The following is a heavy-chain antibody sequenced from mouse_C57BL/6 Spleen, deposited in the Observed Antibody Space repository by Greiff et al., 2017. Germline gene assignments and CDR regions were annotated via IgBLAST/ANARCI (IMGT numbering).Heavy chain of an antibody. CDR3: ARDWGYCSSVLAD. CDR1: GFTFSSYA. J-gene: IGHJ3*01. Sequence: EVQLVESGGGLVKPGGSLKLSCAASGFTFSSYAMSWVRQTPEKRLEWVATISDGGSYTYYPDNVKGRFTISRDNAKNNLYLQMSHLKSEDTAMYYCARDWGYCSSVLADWGQGALVTVSA. D-gene: IGHD1-1*01. V-gene: IGHV5-4*01. CDR2: ISDGGSYT.